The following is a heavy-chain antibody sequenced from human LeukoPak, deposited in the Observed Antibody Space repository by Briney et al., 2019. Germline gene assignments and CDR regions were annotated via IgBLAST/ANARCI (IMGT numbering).Heavy chain of an antibody. CDR2: INVGNGNT. CDR3: ARDHQWRGFDY. D-gene: IGHD6-19*01. J-gene: IGHJ4*02. CDR1: GYIFTTHA. Sequence: GASVKVSCKASGYIFTTHAIHWVRQAPGQRLEWMGWINVGNGNTKYSQKFQGRVTIIRDTSASTAYMELSSLRSDDTAVYYCARDHQWRGFDYWGQGTLVTVSS. V-gene: IGHV1-3*01.